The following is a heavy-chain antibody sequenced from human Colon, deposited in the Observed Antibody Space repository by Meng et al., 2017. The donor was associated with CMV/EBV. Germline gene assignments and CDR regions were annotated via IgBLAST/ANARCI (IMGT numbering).Heavy chain of an antibody. J-gene: IGHJ1*01. Sequence: QVQLVQSGAEGKQPGASVKVSCKASGYTFTGYYMHWVRKAPGQGLEWMGWINPNSGGTNYAQKFQGRVTMTRDTSISTAYMELSRLRSDDTAVHYCATVSSGYYLYFQHWGQGTLVTVSS. CDR1: GYTFTGYY. V-gene: IGHV1-2*02. CDR3: ATVSSGYYLYFQH. CDR2: INPNSGGT. D-gene: IGHD3-22*01.